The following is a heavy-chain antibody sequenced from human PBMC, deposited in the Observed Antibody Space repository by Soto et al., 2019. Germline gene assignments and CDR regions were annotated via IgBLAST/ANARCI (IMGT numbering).Heavy chain of an antibody. Sequence: QITLKESGTPLVKHTQTLTLTCAFSGFSDTTSGVGVAWLRQPPGKALEWLAVIYWVEADQDRPSLKTRLTSINDTSNHQGVLTMANMDAMETGTYYCARLVRGTLAYYFGSWGQGSLVNVTS. CDR3: ARLVRGTLAYYFGS. V-gene: IGHV2-5*02. D-gene: IGHD3-10*01. CDR2: IYWVEAD. CDR1: GFSDTTSGVG. J-gene: IGHJ4*02.